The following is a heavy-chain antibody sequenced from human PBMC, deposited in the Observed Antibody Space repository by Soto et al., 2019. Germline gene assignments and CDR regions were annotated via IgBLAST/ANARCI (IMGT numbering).Heavy chain of an antibody. CDR3: ARDLSWGSKWYYYMDV. CDR1: GSTISGNA. V-gene: IGHV3-48*02. Sequence: EVQLVESGGGLVQPGGSLRLSCAASGSTISGNAMNWVRQAPGRGLEWVSYISSSSTNIHYADSVRGRFTISRDNAKNSLYLQMNSLRDEDTAVYRCARDLSWGSKWYYYMDVWGKGTTVTVSS. J-gene: IGHJ6*03. CDR2: ISSSSTNI. D-gene: IGHD3-16*01.